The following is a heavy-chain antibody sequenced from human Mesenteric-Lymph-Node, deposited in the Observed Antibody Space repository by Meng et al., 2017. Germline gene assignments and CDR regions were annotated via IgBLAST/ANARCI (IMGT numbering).Heavy chain of an antibody. CDR3: AREGVSGNYRPFDF. CDR2: VSGTT. D-gene: IGHD1-26*01. V-gene: IGHV4-61*01. Sequence: SETLSLTCTVSGGSVSSNTFFWTWIRQPPGKGLEWIGYVSGTTNYNPSLKSRVIISVDTSKNQFSLKLSSVTAADTAVYYCAREGVSGNYRPFDFWGQGTLVTVSS. J-gene: IGHJ4*02. CDR1: GGSVSSNTFF.